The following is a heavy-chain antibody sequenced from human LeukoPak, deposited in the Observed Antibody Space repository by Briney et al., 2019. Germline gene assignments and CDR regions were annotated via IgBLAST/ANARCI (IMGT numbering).Heavy chain of an antibody. J-gene: IGHJ6*02. CDR1: GFTFSTYG. V-gene: IGHV3-30*18. D-gene: IGHD3-3*01. CDR3: AKDYYDFWTGCYHYYYGMDV. CDR2: TSYDGSNK. Sequence: PGRSLRLSCAASGFTFSTYGMHWVRQAPGKGLEWVAVTSYDGSNKYYGDAVTGRFTISRDNSKNTLYLQMNSLRAEDTAVYYCAKDYYDFWTGCYHYYYGMDVWGQGTTVTVSS.